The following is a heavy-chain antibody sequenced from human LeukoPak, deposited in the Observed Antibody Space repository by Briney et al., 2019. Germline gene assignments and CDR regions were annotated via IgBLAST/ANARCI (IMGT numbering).Heavy chain of an antibody. D-gene: IGHD6-6*01. CDR2: ISPTGSTT. Sequence: GGSLRLSCTASGFSFSGHWMHWARQLPGKGLVWVSRISPTGSTTSYADSVKGRFTVSRDNAKNTLYLQVNNLRVEDTAVYYCARGPNSNWSGLDFWGQGTLLTVSS. V-gene: IGHV3-74*01. J-gene: IGHJ4*02. CDR1: GFSFSGHW. CDR3: ARGPNSNWSGLDF.